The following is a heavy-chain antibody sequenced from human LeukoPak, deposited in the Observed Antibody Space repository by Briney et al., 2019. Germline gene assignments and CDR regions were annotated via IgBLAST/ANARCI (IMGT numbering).Heavy chain of an antibody. D-gene: IGHD6-13*01. CDR3: AKAGGSSWAVLDY. J-gene: IGHJ4*02. V-gene: IGHV3-30*02. CDR2: IRFDGSNT. Sequence: QSGGSLRPSCAASGFTFSSNGMHWVRQAPGKGLEWVAFIRFDGSNTYYADSVKGRLTISRDTSKNTLYLQMNSLRPEDTAVYYCAKAGGSSWAVLDYWGQGTLVTVSS. CDR1: GFTFSSNG.